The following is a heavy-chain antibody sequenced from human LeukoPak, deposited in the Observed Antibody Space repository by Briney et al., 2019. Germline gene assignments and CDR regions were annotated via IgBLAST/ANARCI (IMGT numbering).Heavy chain of an antibody. CDR2: MNPNSGNT. Sequence: ASVKVSCKASGYTFTGYDINWVRQATGQGLEWMGWMNPNSGNTGYAQKFQGRVTITRNTSISTAYMELSSLRSEDTAVYYCARDAYYYGSGSYYYWGQGTLVTVSS. J-gene: IGHJ4*02. V-gene: IGHV1-8*03. D-gene: IGHD3-10*01. CDR1: GYTFTGYD. CDR3: ARDAYYYGSGSYYY.